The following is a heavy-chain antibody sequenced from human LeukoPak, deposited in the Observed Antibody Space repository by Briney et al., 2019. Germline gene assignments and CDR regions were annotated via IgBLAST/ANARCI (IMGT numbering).Heavy chain of an antibody. V-gene: IGHV3-33*08. Sequence: AGRSLRLSCEASGFTFSRYAMHWVRQAPGKGLEWVAVIWYDGSNKYYADSVKSRFTISRDNSKNTLYLQMNSLRAEDTAVYYCARERAENSYSSSWDAFDYWGQGTLVTVSS. D-gene: IGHD6-13*01. CDR1: GFTFSRYA. J-gene: IGHJ4*02. CDR2: IWYDGSNK. CDR3: ARERAENSYSSSWDAFDY.